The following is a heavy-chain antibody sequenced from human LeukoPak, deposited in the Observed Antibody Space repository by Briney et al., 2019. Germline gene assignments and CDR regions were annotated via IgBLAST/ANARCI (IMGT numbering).Heavy chain of an antibody. V-gene: IGHV1-18*01. CDR1: GYTFTSYG. D-gene: IGHD1-26*01. CDR3: ARDRAGWELTGNFDY. CDR2: ISAYNGNT. J-gene: IGHJ4*02. Sequence: GASVKVSCKASGYTFTSYGISWVRQAPGQGLEWMGWISAYNGNTNYAQKLQGRVTMTTDTSTSTAYMELRSLRSDDTAVYYCARDRAGWELTGNFDYWGQRTLVTVSS.